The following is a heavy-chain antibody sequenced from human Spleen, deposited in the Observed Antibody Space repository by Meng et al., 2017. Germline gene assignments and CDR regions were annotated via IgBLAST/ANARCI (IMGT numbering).Heavy chain of an antibody. CDR3: AKNTAMVD. V-gene: IGHV4-34*10. CDR1: GGSFSGFY. Sequence: SETLSLTCAVSGGSFSGFYWYWIRQPPGKGLEWIGEVTHSGSTNYNPSLESRVTMSVETSKNQFSLKLTSVTAADTAVYYCAKNTAMVDWGQGTLVTVSS. D-gene: IGHD5-18*01. J-gene: IGHJ4*02. CDR2: VTHSGST.